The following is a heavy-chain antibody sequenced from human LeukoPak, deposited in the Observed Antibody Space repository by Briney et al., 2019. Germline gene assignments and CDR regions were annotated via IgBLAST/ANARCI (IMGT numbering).Heavy chain of an antibody. V-gene: IGHV1-18*04. CDR2: ISAYNGNT. D-gene: IGHD2-15*01. CDR1: GYTFTGYY. CDR3: AKAVLVSAPPWDY. J-gene: IGHJ4*02. Sequence: ASVKVSCKASGYTFTGYYMHWVRQAPGQGLEWMGWISAYNGNTNYTQKFQGRVTMTTDTSTSTAYMELRSLRSDDTAVYYCAKAVLVSAPPWDYWGQGTLVTVSS.